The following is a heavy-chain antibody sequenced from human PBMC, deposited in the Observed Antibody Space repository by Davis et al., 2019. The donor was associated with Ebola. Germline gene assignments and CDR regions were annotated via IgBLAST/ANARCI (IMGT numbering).Heavy chain of an antibody. D-gene: IGHD3-10*01. CDR1: GFDFDNSW. J-gene: IGHJ3*02. CDR3: ARNQLGVIGFDI. V-gene: IGHV3-7*03. CDR2: MKGDGSLK. Sequence: PGGSLRLSCVVSGFDFDNSWMTWVRQAPGKGLEWVANMKGDGSLKSYVDSVKGRFTISRDNAKNSLYLQINSLRAEDTAVYYCARNQLGVIGFDIWGQGTKVTVSS.